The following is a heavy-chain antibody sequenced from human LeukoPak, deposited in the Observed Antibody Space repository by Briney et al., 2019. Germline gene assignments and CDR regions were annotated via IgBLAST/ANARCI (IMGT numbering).Heavy chain of an antibody. Sequence: GGSLRLXCAASGFTFSSYWMSWVRQAPGKGLEWVAHIKQDGSEKYYVDSVKGRFTISRDNAKNSLYLQMNSLRAEDTALYYCARDERGYEIRGYYYYMDVWGKGTTVTVSS. J-gene: IGHJ6*03. CDR1: GFTFSSYW. V-gene: IGHV3-7*03. CDR2: IKQDGSEK. CDR3: ARDERGYEIRGYYYYMDV. D-gene: IGHD5-12*01.